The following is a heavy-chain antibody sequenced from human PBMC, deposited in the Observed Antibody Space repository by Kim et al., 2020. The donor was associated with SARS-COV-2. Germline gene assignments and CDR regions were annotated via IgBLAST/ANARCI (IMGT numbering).Heavy chain of an antibody. J-gene: IGHJ5*02. D-gene: IGHD6-13*01. V-gene: IGHV4-34*13. Sequence: PALKSRVTLSVDTSKNQFSLKLSSVTAADTAVYYCARGSSSWYVVWFDPWGQGTLVTVSS. CDR3: ARGSSSWYVVWFDP.